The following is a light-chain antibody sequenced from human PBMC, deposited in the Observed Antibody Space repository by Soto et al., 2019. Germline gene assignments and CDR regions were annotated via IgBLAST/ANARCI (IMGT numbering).Light chain of an antibody. V-gene: IGKV3-15*01. Sequence: EIMMTQSPATLSVSPGERATLSCRASQSVSNNLAWYQQKPGQVPRLLIYYASTRATGIPARFSGSGSGTEFTLTISSLQSEDFGTYYCQQYNNWPPITFGQGTRLEIK. CDR2: YAS. CDR3: QQYNNWPPIT. J-gene: IGKJ5*01. CDR1: QSVSNN.